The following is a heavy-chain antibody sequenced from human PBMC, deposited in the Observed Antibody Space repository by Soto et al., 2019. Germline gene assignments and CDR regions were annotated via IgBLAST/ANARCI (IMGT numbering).Heavy chain of an antibody. CDR1: GFTFSSYA. CDR3: ARGYCSSTSCYFAFDPGYFDL. Sequence: QVQLVESGGGVVQPGRSLRLSCAASGFTFSSYAMHWVRQAPGKGLEWVAVISYDGSNKYYADPVKGRFTISRDNSKNTLYLQMNSLRAEDTAVYYCARGYCSSTSCYFAFDPGYFDLWGRGTLVTVSS. CDR2: ISYDGSNK. J-gene: IGHJ2*01. V-gene: IGHV3-30-3*01. D-gene: IGHD2-2*01.